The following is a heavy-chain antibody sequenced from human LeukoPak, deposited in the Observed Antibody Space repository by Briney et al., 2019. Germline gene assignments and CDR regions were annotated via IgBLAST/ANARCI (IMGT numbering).Heavy chain of an antibody. CDR2: IYTSGST. CDR3: AGSIVVPAGAYYMDV. J-gene: IGHJ6*03. V-gene: IGHV4-4*07. D-gene: IGHD2-2*01. CDR1: GGSISSYY. Sequence: SSETLSLTCTVSGGSISSYYWSWIRQPAGKGLEWIGRIYTSGSTNYNPSLKSRVTISVDTSKNQFSLKLSSVTAADTAVYYCAGSIVVPAGAYYMDVWGKGTTVTVSS.